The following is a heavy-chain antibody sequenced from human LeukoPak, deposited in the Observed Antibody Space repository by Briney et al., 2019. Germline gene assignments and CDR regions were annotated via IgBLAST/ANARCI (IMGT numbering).Heavy chain of an antibody. CDR1: GYSISSGYY. CDR2: IYHSGST. Sequence: PSGTLSLTCAVSGYSISSGYYWGWIRQPPGKGLEWIGSIYHSGSTYYNPSLKSRVTISVDTSKNQFSLKLSSVTAADTAVYYCARPGDSYYYYMDVWGKGTTVTVSS. D-gene: IGHD3-10*01. CDR3: ARPGDSYYYYMDV. J-gene: IGHJ6*03. V-gene: IGHV4-38-2*01.